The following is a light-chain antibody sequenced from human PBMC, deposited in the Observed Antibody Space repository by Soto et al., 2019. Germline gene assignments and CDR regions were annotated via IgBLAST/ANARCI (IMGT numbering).Light chain of an antibody. CDR3: CSYAGSSTSVV. CDR2: EVS. V-gene: IGLV2-23*02. J-gene: IGLJ2*01. Sequence: QSALTQPASVSGSPGQSITISCTGTSSDVASYNLVSWYQQHPGKAPKLMIYEVSKRPSGVSNRFSGSKSGNTASLTISGLQAEDEADYYCCSYAGSSTSVVFGGGTKLTVL. CDR1: SSDVASYNL.